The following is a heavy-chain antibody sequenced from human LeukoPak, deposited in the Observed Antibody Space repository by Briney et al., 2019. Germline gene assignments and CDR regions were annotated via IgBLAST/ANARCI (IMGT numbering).Heavy chain of an antibody. CDR1: GFTFSSYW. CDR2: INPDGSGT. D-gene: IGHD3-22*01. CDR3: ARDRDTSGWNPERFDY. V-gene: IGHV3-74*01. J-gene: IGHJ4*02. Sequence: QPGGSLRLSCAASGFTFSSYWMHWVRQDPGKGLAWVSRINPDGSGTSYADSVKGRFTVSRDNAKKSIVLQMNGLRVEDTGVYYCARDRDTSGWNPERFDYWGQGTPVTVSS.